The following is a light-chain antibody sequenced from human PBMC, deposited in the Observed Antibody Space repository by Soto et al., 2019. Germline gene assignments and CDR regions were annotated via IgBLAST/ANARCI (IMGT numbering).Light chain of an antibody. CDR2: GAS. J-gene: IGKJ1*01. CDR3: QQYYNWPRT. Sequence: ELVLTQSPVTLSLSPGDRATLSCRASQSVSITYLAWYQHKPGQAPRLLTYGASTRATGIPARFSGSGSGTEFTLTISSLQPEDFAVYYCQQYYNWPRTFGQGTKVDI. CDR1: QSVSITY. V-gene: IGKV3D-7*01.